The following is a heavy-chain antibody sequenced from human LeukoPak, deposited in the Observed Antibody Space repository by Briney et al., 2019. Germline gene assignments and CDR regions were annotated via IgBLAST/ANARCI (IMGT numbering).Heavy chain of an antibody. V-gene: IGHV3-74*01. CDR3: VRGLQGIDY. CDR1: GFTLSSYW. J-gene: IGHJ4*02. CDR2: IYTDDIST. Sequence: GGSLRLSCAASGFTLSSYWMHWVRLAPGKGLMWVSVIYTDDISTNYADSVKGRFTISRDNAENTLYLQMNSLRAEDTAVYYCVRGLQGIDYWGQGTLVTVSS.